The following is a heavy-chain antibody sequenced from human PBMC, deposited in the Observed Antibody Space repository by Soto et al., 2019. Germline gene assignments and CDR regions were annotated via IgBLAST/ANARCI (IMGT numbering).Heavy chain of an antibody. CDR1: GFTSSTYA. D-gene: IGHD3-22*01. CDR2: ISGSAIST. Sequence: HPGGSLRQSCAAAGFTSSTYAISWVRQGPRKGLEWVSAISGSAISTYYAESVKGRFTISRASSKDTLYLQMNSLRAEDTAIYYCAKVVYDGSGDYQHHQYYYEMDVLAQGTTVTISS. J-gene: IGHJ6*02. CDR3: AKVVYDGSGDYQHHQYYYEMDV. V-gene: IGHV3-23*01.